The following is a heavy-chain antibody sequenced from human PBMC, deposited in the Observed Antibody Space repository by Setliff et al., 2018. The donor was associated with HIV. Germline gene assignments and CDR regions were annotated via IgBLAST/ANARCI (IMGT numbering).Heavy chain of an antibody. Sequence: GSLRLSCAASEFILRNYGMHWVRQAPGKGLEWVAFIWHDGSNKYYVDAVKGRFTISKDNARNSLYLQMDSLRVEDTAVYYCTKGHYTTLGWGQGTLVTVSS. CDR1: EFILRNYG. V-gene: IGHV3-33*03. D-gene: IGHD2-2*02. CDR2: IWHDGSNK. CDR3: TKGHYTTLG. J-gene: IGHJ4*02.